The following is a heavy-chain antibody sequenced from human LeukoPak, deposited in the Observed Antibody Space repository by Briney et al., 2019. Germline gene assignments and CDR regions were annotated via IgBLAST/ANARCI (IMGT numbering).Heavy chain of an antibody. Sequence: PSETLSLTCTVSGGSISSSSYYWVWIRQPPGTGLEWIGSIYYSGSTYYNPSLKSRVTISVDTSKNQFSLKLGFVAAADTAVYYYARLKLLGNCTGIICPGGGVPFDYWGQGTMVTVSS. CDR2: IYYSGST. CDR3: ARLKLLGNCTGIICPGGGVPFDY. J-gene: IGHJ4*02. V-gene: IGHV4-39*01. D-gene: IGHD2-8*02. CDR1: GGSISSSSYY.